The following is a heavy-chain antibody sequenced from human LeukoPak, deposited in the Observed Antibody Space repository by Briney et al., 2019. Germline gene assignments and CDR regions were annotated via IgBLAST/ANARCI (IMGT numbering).Heavy chain of an antibody. CDR3: ASPHKGRYFGWLLPLDY. J-gene: IGHJ4*02. CDR1: GGTFSSYA. CDR2: IIPIFGTA. D-gene: IGHD3-9*01. Sequence: GASVKVSCKASGGTFSSYAISWVRQAPGQGLEWMGGIIPIFGTANYAQKFQGRVTITADKSTSTAYMELSSLRSEDTAVYYCASPHKGRYFGWLLPLDYWGQGTLVTVSS. V-gene: IGHV1-69*06.